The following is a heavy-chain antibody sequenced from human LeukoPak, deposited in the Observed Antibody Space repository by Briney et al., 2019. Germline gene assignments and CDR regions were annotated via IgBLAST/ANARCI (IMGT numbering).Heavy chain of an antibody. CDR3: ARARSRITFGGIRHAFDI. D-gene: IGHD3-16*01. J-gene: IGHJ3*02. CDR2: IIPLLGIT. CDR1: GDTSSSYA. Sequence: ASVKFSCKACGDTSSSYAMNWERQGPGQGLEWVARIIPLLGITNRAQNLQGRVTVNADTSTNTVYLELSSLRPDDTAVYYCARARSRITFGGIRHAFDIWGQGTLVTVSS. V-gene: IGHV1-69*04.